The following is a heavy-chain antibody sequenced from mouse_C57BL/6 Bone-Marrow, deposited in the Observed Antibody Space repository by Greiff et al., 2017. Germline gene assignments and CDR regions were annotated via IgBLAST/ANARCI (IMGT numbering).Heavy chain of an antibody. V-gene: IGHV1-64*01. J-gene: IGHJ3*01. Sequence: VKLQQPGAELVKPGASVKLSCKASGYTFTSYWIHWVKQRPGQGLEWIGMIHPNSGSTNYNEKFKSKATLTVDKSSSTAYMQLSSLTSEDSAVYYCARGLRLPPWFAYWGQGTLVTVSA. CDR1: GYTFTSYW. D-gene: IGHD3-2*02. CDR2: IHPNSGST. CDR3: ARGLRLPPWFAY.